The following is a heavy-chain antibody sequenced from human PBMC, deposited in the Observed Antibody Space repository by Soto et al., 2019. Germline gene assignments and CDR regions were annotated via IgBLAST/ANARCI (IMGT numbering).Heavy chain of an antibody. CDR3: ATRYSSSWYYFDY. D-gene: IGHD6-13*01. CDR1: GYSFTSYW. CDR2: IYPGDSDT. Sequence: GESLKISCKGSGYSFTSYWIGWVRQMPGKGLEWMGIIYPGDSDTRYSSSFQGQVTISADKSISTAYLQWSSLKASDTAMYYCATRYSSSWYYFDYWGQGTLVTVSS. V-gene: IGHV5-51*01. J-gene: IGHJ4*02.